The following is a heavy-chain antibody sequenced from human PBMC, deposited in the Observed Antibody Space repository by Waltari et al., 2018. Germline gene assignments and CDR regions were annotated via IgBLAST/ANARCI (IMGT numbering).Heavy chain of an antibody. V-gene: IGHV1-18*04. CDR1: GYTFTSYG. D-gene: IGHD3-3*01. Sequence: QVQLVQSGAEVKKPGASVKVSCKTSGYTFTSYGISWVRQAPGQGLEWMGWISGYNGDTNYAQRLQGRVTMTADISTTTAYMELRSLTSDDTAMYYCTRHPYDFWDGYADQWFDPWGQGTLVTVSS. J-gene: IGHJ5*02. CDR2: ISGYNGDT. CDR3: TRHPYDFWDGYADQWFDP.